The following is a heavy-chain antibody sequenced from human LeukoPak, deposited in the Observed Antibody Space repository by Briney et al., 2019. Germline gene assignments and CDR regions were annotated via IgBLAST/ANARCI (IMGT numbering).Heavy chain of an antibody. Sequence: SETLSLTCAVYGGSFSGYYWSWIRQPPGKGLEWIGEINHSGSTNYNPSLKSRVTISVDTSKNQFSLKLSSVTAADTAVYYCAGSYYYDSSSSDAFDIWGQGTMVTVSS. CDR2: INHSGST. CDR1: GGSFSGYY. CDR3: AGSYYYDSSSSDAFDI. D-gene: IGHD3-22*01. J-gene: IGHJ3*02. V-gene: IGHV4-34*01.